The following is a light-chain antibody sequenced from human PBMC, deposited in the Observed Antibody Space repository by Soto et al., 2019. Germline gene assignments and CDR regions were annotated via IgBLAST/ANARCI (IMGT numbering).Light chain of an antibody. J-gene: IGKJ4*01. V-gene: IGKV3-15*01. CDR1: QSVTTN. CDR3: QQYGRWPVT. Sequence: EVVMTQSPATLSVSQREILTFSCRASQSVTTNLAWYQHIPGQSPRLLISVASTGASRIPPRFSGSGPGTEYTITIDRLQSADFAVYYYQQYGRWPVTFSGGTKGDIK. CDR2: VAS.